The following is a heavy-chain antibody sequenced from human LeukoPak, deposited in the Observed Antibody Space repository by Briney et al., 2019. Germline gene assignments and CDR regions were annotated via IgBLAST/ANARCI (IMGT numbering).Heavy chain of an antibody. CDR1: GFTVSSNY. CDR3: AREEVFGATMTVYGMDV. Sequence: PWGSLRLSCAASGFTVSSNYMSWVRQAPGKGLEWVSVIYSGGSTYYADSVKDRLTISRDNAKNSLYLQMNSLRAEDTAVYYCAREEVFGATMTVYGMDVWGQGTTVTVSS. CDR2: IYSGGST. D-gene: IGHD3-22*01. J-gene: IGHJ6*02. V-gene: IGHV3-66*01.